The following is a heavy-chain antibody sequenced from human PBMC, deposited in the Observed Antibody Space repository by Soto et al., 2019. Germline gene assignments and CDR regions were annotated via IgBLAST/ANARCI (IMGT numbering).Heavy chain of an antibody. Sequence: GASVKVSCKASGYTFTGYYMHWVRQAPGQGLEWMGWINPNSGGTNYAQKFQGWVTMTRDTSISTAYMELSRLRSDDTAVYYCARGSPVHYYDSSGYFDYWGQGTLVTVSS. J-gene: IGHJ4*02. CDR2: INPNSGGT. D-gene: IGHD3-22*01. CDR1: GYTFTGYY. CDR3: ARGSPVHYYDSSGYFDY. V-gene: IGHV1-2*04.